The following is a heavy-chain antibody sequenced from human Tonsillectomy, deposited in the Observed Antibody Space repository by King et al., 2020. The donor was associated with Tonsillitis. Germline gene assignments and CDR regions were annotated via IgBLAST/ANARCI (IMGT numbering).Heavy chain of an antibody. CDR3: AKDWGPGGLWFGWSYFDY. CDR1: GFTFSSYG. D-gene: IGHD3-10*01. CDR2: IRYDGSNK. J-gene: IGHJ4*02. V-gene: IGHV3-30*02. Sequence: VQLVQSGGGVVQPGGSLRLSCAASGFTFSSYGMHWVRQAPGKGLEWVAFIRYDGSNKYYADSVKGRFTISRDNSKNTLYLQMNSLRAEDTAVYYCAKDWGPGGLWFGWSYFDYWGQGTLVTVSS.